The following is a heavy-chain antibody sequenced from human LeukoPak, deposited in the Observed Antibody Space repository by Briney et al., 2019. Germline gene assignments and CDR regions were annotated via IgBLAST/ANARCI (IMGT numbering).Heavy chain of an antibody. CDR3: VRWVGWYPDS. V-gene: IGHV1-2*02. CDR1: GYTFTGYY. J-gene: IGHJ4*02. Sequence: ASVKVSCKASGYTFTGYYMHWVRQAPAQGLECMGWIKPDSGGTNYAQKFQGRVTMTRDTSISTAYMELSRLRSDDTAVYYCVRWVGWYPDSWGQGTLVTVSS. D-gene: IGHD6-19*01. CDR2: IKPDSGGT.